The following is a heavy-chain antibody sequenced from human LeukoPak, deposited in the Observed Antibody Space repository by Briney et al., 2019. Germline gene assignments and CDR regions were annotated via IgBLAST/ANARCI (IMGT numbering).Heavy chain of an antibody. J-gene: IGHJ6*02. V-gene: IGHV5-51*01. Sequence: GESLQISCKGSGYSFTSYWIGWVRQMPGKGLEWMGIIYPGDSDTRYSPSFQGQVTISADKSISTPYLQWSSLKASDTAMYYCARRPRQQLVSWDVWGQGTTVTVSS. CDR3: ARRPRQQLVSWDV. CDR1: GYSFTSYW. D-gene: IGHD6-13*01. CDR2: IYPGDSDT.